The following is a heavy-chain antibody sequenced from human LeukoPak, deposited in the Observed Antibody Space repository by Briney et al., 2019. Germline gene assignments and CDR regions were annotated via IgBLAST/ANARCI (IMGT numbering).Heavy chain of an antibody. CDR3: ARGAYSSYYLDY. Sequence: GGSLRLSCAASGFTFSSYEMNWVRQAPGKGLEWVSYISSSGSTIYYADSVKDRFTISRDNAKNSLYLQMNSLRAEDTAVYYCARGAYSSYYLDYWGQGTLVTVSS. V-gene: IGHV3-48*03. J-gene: IGHJ4*02. CDR2: ISSSGSTI. CDR1: GFTFSSYE. D-gene: IGHD6-13*01.